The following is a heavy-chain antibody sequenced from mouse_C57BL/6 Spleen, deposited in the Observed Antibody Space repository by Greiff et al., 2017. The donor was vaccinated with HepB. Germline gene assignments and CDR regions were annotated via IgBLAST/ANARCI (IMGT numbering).Heavy chain of an antibody. V-gene: IGHV1-82*01. D-gene: IGHD1-1*02. CDR3: AGQGGFDY. J-gene: IGHJ2*01. CDR2: IYPGDGDT. Sequence: QVQLQQSGPELVKPGASVKISCKASGYAFSSSWMNWVKQRPGKGLEWIGRIYPGDGDTNYNGKFKGKATLTADKSSSTAYMQLSSLTSEDSAVYFCAGQGGFDYWGQGTTLTVSS. CDR1: GYAFSSSW.